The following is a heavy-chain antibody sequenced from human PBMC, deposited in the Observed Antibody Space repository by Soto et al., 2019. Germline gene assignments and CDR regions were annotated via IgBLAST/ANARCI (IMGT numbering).Heavy chain of an antibody. V-gene: IGHV4-30-4*01. D-gene: IGHD3-22*01. CDR3: ARDPLDAWLIADY. Sequence: QVQLQESGPGLVKPSQTLSLTCTVSGGSISSGDYYWSWIRQPPGKGLEWIGYIYYSGSTYYNPSLKSRVTLLVDTSKNQFSLKLSSVTAADTAVYYCARDPLDAWLIADYWGQGTLVTVSS. CDR2: IYYSGST. J-gene: IGHJ4*02. CDR1: GGSISSGDYY.